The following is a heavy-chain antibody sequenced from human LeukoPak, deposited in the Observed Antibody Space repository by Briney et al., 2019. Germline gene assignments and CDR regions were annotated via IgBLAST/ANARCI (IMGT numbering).Heavy chain of an antibody. CDR3: TREADRGDAFDM. Sequence: ASVKVSCKASGGTFSSYAISWVRQAPGQGLEWMGGIIPIFGTANYAQKFQGRVTITADESTSTAYMELSSLRSEDTAVYYCTREADRGDAFDMWGPGAMVTVSS. CDR1: GGTFSSYA. J-gene: IGHJ3*02. V-gene: IGHV1-69*13. CDR2: IIPIFGTA.